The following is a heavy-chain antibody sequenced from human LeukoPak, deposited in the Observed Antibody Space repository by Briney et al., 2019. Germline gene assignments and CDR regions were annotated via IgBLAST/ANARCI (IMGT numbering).Heavy chain of an antibody. D-gene: IGHD2-8*01. CDR1: GYTFTTYD. CDR2: ISGYNGYT. J-gene: IGHJ5*02. Sequence: ASVKVSCKASGYTFTTYDMHWVRQAPGQGLEWMGWISGYNGYTNYAQNFQDRVTMTTDTSTNTAYMELRSLRSDDTAVYYCARLGYCTNGVCYRKHNRLDPWGQGTLVTVSP. CDR3: ARLGYCTNGVCYRKHNRLDP. V-gene: IGHV1-18*04.